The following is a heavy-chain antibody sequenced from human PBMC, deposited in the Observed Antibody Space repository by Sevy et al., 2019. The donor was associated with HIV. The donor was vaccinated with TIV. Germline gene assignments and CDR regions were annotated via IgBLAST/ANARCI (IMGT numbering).Heavy chain of an antibody. CDR3: GRRPRSMSASDY. V-gene: IGHV4-39*01. Sequence: SETLSLTCTVSGGSISSSSYYWGWIRQPPGKGLEGIGGIDYSGSTYYNPSLKSRVTISVDTSKNEFSLKLRCVTAADTAVYYCGRRPRSMSASDYWGQGTLVTVSS. CDR1: GGSISSSSYY. CDR2: IDYSGST. J-gene: IGHJ4*02.